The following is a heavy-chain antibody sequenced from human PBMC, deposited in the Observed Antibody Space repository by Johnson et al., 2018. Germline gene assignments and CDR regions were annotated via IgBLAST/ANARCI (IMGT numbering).Heavy chain of an antibody. V-gene: IGHV5-51*03. CDR2: IYPGDSDT. CDR1: GYSFASYW. D-gene: IGHD6-19*01. CDR3: ARRRGGWYDRMDV. J-gene: IGHJ6*04. Sequence: QLVQSGAEVKKPGXSLKXSCKGSGYSFASYWIGWVRPMPGKGLEWMGIIYPGDSDTRYSPSFQGQVTISADKSISTAYLQWSSLKASDTAMYYCARRRGGWYDRMDVWGKGTTVTVSS.